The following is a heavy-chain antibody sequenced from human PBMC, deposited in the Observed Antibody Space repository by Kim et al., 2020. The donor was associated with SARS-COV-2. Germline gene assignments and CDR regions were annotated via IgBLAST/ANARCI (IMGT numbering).Heavy chain of an antibody. J-gene: IGHJ5*02. CDR1: GFTFSSYS. V-gene: IGHV3-48*02. D-gene: IGHD3-22*01. CDR2: ISSSSSTI. Sequence: GGSLRLSCAASGFTFSSYSMNWVRQAPGKGLEWVSYISSSSSTIYYADSVKGRFTISRDNAKNSLYLQMNSLRDEDTAVYYCARAVGSSGSGGWFDPWGQGTLVTVSS. CDR3: ARAVGSSGSGGWFDP.